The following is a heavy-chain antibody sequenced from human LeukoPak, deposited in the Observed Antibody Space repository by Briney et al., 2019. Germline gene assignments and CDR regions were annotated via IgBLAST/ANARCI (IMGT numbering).Heavy chain of an antibody. CDR3: ASFPPYYYGSGSYYPGAY. J-gene: IGHJ4*02. D-gene: IGHD3-10*01. CDR1: GGSISSSNW. CDR2: IYHSGST. V-gene: IGHV4-4*02. Sequence: SETLSLTCAVSGGSISSSNWWSWVRQPPGKGLEWIGEIYHSGSTNYNPSLKSRVTISVDKSKNQFPLKLSSVTAADTAVYYCASFPPYYYGSGSYYPGAYWGQGTLVTVSS.